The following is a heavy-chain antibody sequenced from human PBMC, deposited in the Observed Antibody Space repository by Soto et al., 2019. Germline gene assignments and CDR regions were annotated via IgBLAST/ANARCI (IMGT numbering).Heavy chain of an antibody. J-gene: IGHJ4*02. V-gene: IGHV4-31*03. CDR2: IFYSGST. D-gene: IGHD6-13*01. CDR3: SRGYRQSGYSSSSVFHY. CDR1: GGSINSGGYY. Sequence: QVQLQESGPGLVKPSQTLSLICTVSGGSINSGGYYWNWIRQHPGKVLEWIGYIFYSGSTYYNPALRSRVTISADASGTQFSLNVSLVPAADTAVYFCSRGYRQSGYSSSSVFHYWGQGTLVNVSS.